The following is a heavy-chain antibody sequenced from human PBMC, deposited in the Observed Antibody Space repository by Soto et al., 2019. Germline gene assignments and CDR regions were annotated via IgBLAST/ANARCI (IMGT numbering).Heavy chain of an antibody. CDR2: ILGSGSNT. CDR1: GFTFSNYA. V-gene: IGHV3-23*01. D-gene: IGHD1-26*01. Sequence: GGSLRLSCSASGFTFSNYAMSWVRQAPGKGPEWVSTILGSGSNTYYPDSVKGRFIISRDNSRNTLDLQLHSLRAEDTAVYYCARYIVGPYYFDYWGQGT. CDR3: ARYIVGPYYFDY. J-gene: IGHJ4*02.